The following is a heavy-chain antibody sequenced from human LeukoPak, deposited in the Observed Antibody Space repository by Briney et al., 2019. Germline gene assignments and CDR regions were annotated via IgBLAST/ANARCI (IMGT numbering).Heavy chain of an antibody. CDR1: GASISIYY. D-gene: IGHD6-13*01. CDR3: ARGYSSSWSNWFDP. Sequence: SETLSLPCTVPGASISIYYWGWTRHPPGKGLEWIGYIYYSGSTNYNPSLKSRVTISVDTSKNQFSLKLSSVTAADTAVYYCARGYSSSWSNWFDPWGQGTLVTVSS. J-gene: IGHJ5*02. V-gene: IGHV4-59*01. CDR2: IYYSGST.